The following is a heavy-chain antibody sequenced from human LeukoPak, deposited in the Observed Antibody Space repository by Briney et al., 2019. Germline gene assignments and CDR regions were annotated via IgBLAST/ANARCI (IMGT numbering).Heavy chain of an antibody. D-gene: IGHD3-16*02. CDR3: ARYVWGSYPTFEDY. V-gene: IGHV4-59*11. CDR1: GSSISSHY. CDR2: IYYSGST. Sequence: SETLSLTCTVSGSSISSHYWSWIRQPPGKGLEWIGYIYYSGSTNYNPSLKSRVTISVDTSKNQFSLKLSSATAADTAVYYCARYVWGSYPTFEDYWGQGTLVTVSS. J-gene: IGHJ4*02.